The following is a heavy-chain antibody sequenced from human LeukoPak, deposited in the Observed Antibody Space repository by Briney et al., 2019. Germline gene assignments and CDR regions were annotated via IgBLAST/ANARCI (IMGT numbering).Heavy chain of an antibody. J-gene: IGHJ6*02. CDR1: GFTFSSYW. V-gene: IGHV3-7*03. D-gene: IGHD3-16*01. Sequence: GGSLRLSCAASGFTFSSYWMNWARQAPGKGVEWVASINHNGNVNYYVDSVKGRFTISRDNAKNSLYLQMSNLRAEDTAVYFCARGGGLDVWGQGATVTVSS. CDR3: ARGGGLDV. CDR2: INHNGNVN.